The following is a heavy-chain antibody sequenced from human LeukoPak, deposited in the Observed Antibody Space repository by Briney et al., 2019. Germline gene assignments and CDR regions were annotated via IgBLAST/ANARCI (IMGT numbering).Heavy chain of an antibody. D-gene: IGHD6-6*01. V-gene: IGHV4-61*01. CDR3: ARKKMEGSIAALDY. Sequence: SETLSLTCTVSDYSISSGYYWGWIRQPPGKGLEWIGYIYYSGSTNYNPSLKSRVTISVDTSKNQFSLKLSSVTAADTAVYYCARKKMEGSIAALDYWGQGTLVTVSS. CDR1: DYSISSGYY. J-gene: IGHJ4*02. CDR2: IYYSGST.